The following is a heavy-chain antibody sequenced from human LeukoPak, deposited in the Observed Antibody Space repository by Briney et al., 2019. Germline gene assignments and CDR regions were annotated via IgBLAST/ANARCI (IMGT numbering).Heavy chain of an antibody. D-gene: IGHD4-11*01. CDR1: TGSISSYD. J-gene: IGHJ6*03. CDR2: IYTSGST. V-gene: IGHV4-4*07. CDR3: ARGRSDSNYAGRKGRSGPNYYYMDV. Sequence: SETLSLTCTVSTGSISSYDWSWIRQPAGKGLEWIGRIYTSGSTNYNPSLKSRVTMSGDTSKNQFSLKLSSVTAADTAVYYCARGRSDSNYAGRKGRSGPNYYYMDVWGKGTTVTVSS.